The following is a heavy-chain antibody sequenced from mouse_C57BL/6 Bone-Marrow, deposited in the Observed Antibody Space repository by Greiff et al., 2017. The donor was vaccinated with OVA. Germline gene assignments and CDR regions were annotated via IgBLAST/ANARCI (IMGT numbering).Heavy chain of an antibody. CDR2: IDPSDSYT. CDR1: GYTFTSYW. J-gene: IGHJ1*03. Sequence: VQLQQPGAELVMPGASVKLSCKASGYTFTSYWMHWVKQRPGQGLEWIGEIDPSDSYTNYNQKFKGKSTLTVDKSSSTAYMQLSSLTSEDSAVYYCALYYDWYVDVWGTGTTVTVSS. V-gene: IGHV1-69*01. D-gene: IGHD1-1*01. CDR3: ALYYDWYVDV.